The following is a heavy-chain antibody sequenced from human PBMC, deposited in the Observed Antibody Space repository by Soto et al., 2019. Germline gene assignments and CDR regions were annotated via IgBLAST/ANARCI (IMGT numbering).Heavy chain of an antibody. V-gene: IGHV3-49*03. Sequence: GGSLRLSCTASGFTFGDYAMSWFRQAPGKGLEWVGFIRSKAYGGTTEYAASVKGRFTISRDDSKSIAYLQMNSLKTADTAVFYCTRLLMNGSGSYYYFDYWGQGTLVTVSS. D-gene: IGHD3-10*01. CDR2: IRSKAYGGTT. J-gene: IGHJ4*02. CDR3: TRLLMNGSGSYYYFDY. CDR1: GFTFGDYA.